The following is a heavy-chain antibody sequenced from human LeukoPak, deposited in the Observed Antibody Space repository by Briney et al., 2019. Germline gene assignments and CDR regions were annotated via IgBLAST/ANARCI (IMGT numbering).Heavy chain of an antibody. CDR1: GFTFSSYS. Sequence: PGGSLRLSCAASGFTFSSYSMNWVRQAPGKGLEWVSSISSSSSYIYYADSVKGRFTISRDNAKNSLYLQMNSLRAEDTAVYYCASANPGSYYPFDYWGQGTLVTVSS. V-gene: IGHV3-21*01. CDR3: ASANPGSYYPFDY. J-gene: IGHJ4*02. CDR2: ISSSSSYI. D-gene: IGHD1-26*01.